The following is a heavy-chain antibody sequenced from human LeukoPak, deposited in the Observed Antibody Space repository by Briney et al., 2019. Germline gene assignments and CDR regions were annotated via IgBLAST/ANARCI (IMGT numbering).Heavy chain of an antibody. CDR2: IDGDGTLK. D-gene: IGHD6-19*01. CDR1: GFTFRSYT. CDR3: ARDYSSGWFGKGAY. Sequence: GGSLRLSCSGSGFTFRSYTMTWVRQAAGNGLEWVSSIDGDGTLKYYADSLKGRFTISRDNANNSVYLQMNSLTADDSGLYFCARDYSSGWFGKGAYWGQGTRVLVSS. V-gene: IGHV3-21*06. J-gene: IGHJ4*02.